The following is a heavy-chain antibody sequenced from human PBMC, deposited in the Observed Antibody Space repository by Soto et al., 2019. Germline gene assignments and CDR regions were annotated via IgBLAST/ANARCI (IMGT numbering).Heavy chain of an antibody. D-gene: IGHD3-22*01. J-gene: IGHJ4*02. CDR1: GYPLSIEYN. CDR3: AHYYYDSSGYYSPFDY. V-gene: IGHV4-38-2*01. CDR2: IYHSGST. Sequence: WVIASLTRASSGYPLSIEYNWSWFNHAPGKGLEWIGSIYHSGSTYYNPSLKSRVTISVDTSKNQFSLKLSSVTAADTAVYYCAHYYYDSSGYYSPFDYWGQGTMVIGSS.